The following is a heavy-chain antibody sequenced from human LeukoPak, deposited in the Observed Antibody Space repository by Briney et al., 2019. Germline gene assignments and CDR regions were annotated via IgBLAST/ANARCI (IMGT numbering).Heavy chain of an antibody. Sequence: SETLSLTCTVSGGSISSYYWSWIRQPPGKGLEWIGYLYYSGSTNYNPSLKSRVTISVDTSKNQFSLKLSSVTAADTAVYYCARRGYSYGIFDYWGQGTLVTVSS. V-gene: IGHV4-59*08. CDR3: ARRGYSYGIFDY. J-gene: IGHJ4*02. CDR1: GGSISSYY. D-gene: IGHD5-18*01. CDR2: LYYSGST.